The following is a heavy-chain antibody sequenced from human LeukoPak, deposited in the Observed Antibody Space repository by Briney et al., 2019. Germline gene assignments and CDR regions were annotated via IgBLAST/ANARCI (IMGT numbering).Heavy chain of an antibody. D-gene: IGHD3-22*01. CDR3: ARGYYDSRAQVFDY. CDR2: INWNGGST. Sequence: PGGSLRLSCAASGFTFDDYGMSWVRQAPGKGLEWVSGINWNGGSTGYADSVKGRFTISRDNAKNSLYLQMNSLRAEDTALYYCARGYYDSRAQVFDYWGQGTLVTVSS. V-gene: IGHV3-20*04. CDR1: GFTFDDYG. J-gene: IGHJ4*02.